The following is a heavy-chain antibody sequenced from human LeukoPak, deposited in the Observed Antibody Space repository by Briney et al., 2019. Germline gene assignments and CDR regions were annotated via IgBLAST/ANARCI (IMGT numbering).Heavy chain of an antibody. CDR1: GLSFSSYA. D-gene: IGHD3-10*01. CDR3: AKDRTPYSRSGGYYLGAFDL. CDR2: LSGSGGGT. Sequence: GGSLRLSCAASGLSFSSYAMTWVRRAPGKGLEWVSSLSGSGGGTWYAGAVKGRFTISRDNSNNFMYLQMNSLRAEDTAVYYCAKDRTPYSRSGGYYLGAFDLWGHGTMVTVSS. J-gene: IGHJ3*01. V-gene: IGHV3-23*01.